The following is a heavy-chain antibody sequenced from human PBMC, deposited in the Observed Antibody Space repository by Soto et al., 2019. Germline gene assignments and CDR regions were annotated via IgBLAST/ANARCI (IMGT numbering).Heavy chain of an antibody. CDR2: ISYDGSNK. J-gene: IGHJ6*02. V-gene: IGHV3-30*18. Sequence: PGGSLRLSCAASGFTFSSYGMHWVRQAPGKGLEWVAVISYDGSNKYYADSVKGRFTISRDNSKNTLYLQMNSLRAEDTAVYYCAKLAVPAAMSYYYYGMDVWGQGTTVTVSS. CDR1: GFTFSSYG. CDR3: AKLAVPAAMSYYYYGMDV. D-gene: IGHD2-2*01.